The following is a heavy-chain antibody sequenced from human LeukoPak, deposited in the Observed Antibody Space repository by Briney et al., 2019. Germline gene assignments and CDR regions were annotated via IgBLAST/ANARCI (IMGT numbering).Heavy chain of an antibody. CDR3: ARTNLDCKNGVCYDY. CDR2: ISVYNHGT. CDR1: GYTFTSSG. J-gene: IGHJ4*02. Sequence: ASVKVSCKASGYTFTSSGISWVRQAPGQGLEWMGWISVYNHGTYYAQKFQGRVTVTTDTSTSTAYMELRSLRSDDTAVYYCARTNLDCKNGVCYDYWGQGTLVTVSS. V-gene: IGHV1-18*01. D-gene: IGHD2-8*01.